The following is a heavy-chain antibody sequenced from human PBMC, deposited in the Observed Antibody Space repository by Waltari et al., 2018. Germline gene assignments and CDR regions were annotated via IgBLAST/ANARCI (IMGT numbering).Heavy chain of an antibody. CDR2: IYYSGST. CDR1: GGPISSYD. Sequence: QVQLQESGPGLVKPSETLSLTCTVSGGPISSYDWRWTRPPPGKGLEWIGYIYYSGSTNYNPSLKSRVTISVDTSKNQFSLKLSSVTAADTAVYYCASNLAPPLAAHGAFDIWGQGTMVTVSS. J-gene: IGHJ3*02. CDR3: ASNLAPPLAAHGAFDI. D-gene: IGHD6-13*01. V-gene: IGHV4-59*01.